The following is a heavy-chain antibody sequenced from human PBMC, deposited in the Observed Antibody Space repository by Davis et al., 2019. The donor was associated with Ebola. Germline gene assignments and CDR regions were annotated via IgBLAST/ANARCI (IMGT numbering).Heavy chain of an antibody. D-gene: IGHD6-13*01. CDR1: GGSFSGYY. CDR2: INHSGST. Sequence: MPSETLSLTCVVYGGSFSGYYWSWIRQPPGKGLEWIGEINHSGSTNYNPSVKSRVTISVDTSKNQFSLKLSSVTAADTAVYYCARRRPEYSSSWYYYYGMDVWGQGTTVTVSS. CDR3: ARRRPEYSSSWYYYYGMDV. V-gene: IGHV4-34*01. J-gene: IGHJ6*02.